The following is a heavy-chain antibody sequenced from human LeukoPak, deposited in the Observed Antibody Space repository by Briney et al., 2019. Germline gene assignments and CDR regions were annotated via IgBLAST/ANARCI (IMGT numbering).Heavy chain of an antibody. CDR2: ISGRGGST. Sequence: PSETLSLTCTVSGGSLSSGDYYWSWIRQPPGKGLEWVSSISGRGGSTYYADSVKGRFTISRDNSKNTLYLQMNSLRAEDTAVYYCAKSEEEYYSDSSGSYSGGYFDYWGLGILVTVSS. CDR3: AKSEEEYYSDSSGSYSGGYFDY. V-gene: IGHV3-23*01. D-gene: IGHD3-22*01. J-gene: IGHJ4*02. CDR1: GGSLSSGDYY.